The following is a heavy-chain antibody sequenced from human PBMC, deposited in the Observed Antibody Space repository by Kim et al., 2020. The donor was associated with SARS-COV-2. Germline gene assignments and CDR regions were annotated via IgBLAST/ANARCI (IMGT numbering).Heavy chain of an antibody. CDR1: GYTFTGYY. D-gene: IGHD1-1*01. CDR2: INPNRGDT. Sequence: ASVKVSCKASGYTFTGYYIHWVRQAPGKGLEWMGRINPNRGDTHYAQKFQGRVTMTRDTSIGTAYMELTSLRSDDTAIYYCARDQAWLQLRGCNFWGQGT. V-gene: IGHV1-2*06. CDR3: ARDQAWLQLRGCNF. J-gene: IGHJ4*02.